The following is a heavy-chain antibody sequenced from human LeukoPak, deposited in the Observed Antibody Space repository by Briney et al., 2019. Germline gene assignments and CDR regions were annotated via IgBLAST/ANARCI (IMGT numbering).Heavy chain of an antibody. CDR3: EKDLNAFDI. CDR1: GVTFISYA. J-gene: IGHJ3*02. V-gene: IGHV3-23*01. Sequence: GGSLRLSCAASGVTFISYAMSCVRQAPGKGLEWGSAISGSGVSTYDAASVKGRFTISRDNSKNTLYLQMNSLRAEDTAVYYCEKDLNAFDIWGQGTMVTVSS. CDR2: ISGSGVST.